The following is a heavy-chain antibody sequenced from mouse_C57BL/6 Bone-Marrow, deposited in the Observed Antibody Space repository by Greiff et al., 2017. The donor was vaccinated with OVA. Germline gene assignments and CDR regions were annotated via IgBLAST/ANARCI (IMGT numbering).Heavy chain of an antibody. J-gene: IGHJ4*01. Sequence: VKLMEPGPGLVAPSQSLSITCTASGFSFTSYGVHWVRQPPGKGLEWLVVIWSDGSTTYNSALNSSLTISKDNSKSQVLLKMSSLQADDTAMYCGTRHPVVASYYSMDYWGQGTSVTVSS. CDR1: GFSFTSYG. CDR3: TRHPVVASYYSMDY. D-gene: IGHD1-1*01. V-gene: IGHV2-6-1*01. CDR2: IWSDGST.